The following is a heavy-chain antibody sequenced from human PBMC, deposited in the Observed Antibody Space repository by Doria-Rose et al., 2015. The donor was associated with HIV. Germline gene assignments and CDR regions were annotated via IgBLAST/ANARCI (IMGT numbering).Heavy chain of an antibody. D-gene: IGHD3-3*01. Sequence: EVQLVQSGGGLVQPGRSLRLSCVGSGFSFEAYAMHWVRLAPGKGLEWVAGISWDSGATGNADSVEGRFISTRDNTKKSVYLEMRSLRPEDTAFYYCAKAPIIGPKYYFYMDVWGKGTSVTVSS. CDR3: AKAPIIGPKYYFYMDV. V-gene: IGHV3-9*01. J-gene: IGHJ6*03. CDR1: GFSFEAYA. CDR2: ISWDSGAT.